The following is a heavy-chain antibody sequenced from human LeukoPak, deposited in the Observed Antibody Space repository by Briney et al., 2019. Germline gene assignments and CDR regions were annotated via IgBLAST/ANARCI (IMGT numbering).Heavy chain of an antibody. J-gene: IGHJ4*02. D-gene: IGHD6-19*01. CDR1: GDSLSGFS. Sequence: SETLSLTCTVSGDSLSGFSWNWIRQSAGKGLEWIGRIYVGESSNYNPSLRGRVTMSVDMSTNQFSLKLRTLTAADTATYYCARVSPVTVAGFDYWGQGVRVTVSS. CDR2: IYVGESS. V-gene: IGHV4-4*07. CDR3: ARVSPVTVAGFDY.